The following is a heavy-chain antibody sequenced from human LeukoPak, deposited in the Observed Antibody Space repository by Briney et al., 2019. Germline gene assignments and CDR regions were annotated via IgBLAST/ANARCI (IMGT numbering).Heavy chain of an antibody. CDR3: ASGVLRYFDWLFLDAFDI. V-gene: IGHV4-61*01. CDR1: GGSVSSGSYY. J-gene: IGHJ3*02. CDR2: IYYSGST. Sequence: SETLSLTCTVSGGSVSSGSYYWSWNRQPPGKGLEWIGYIYYSGSTNYNPSLKSRVTISVDTSKNQFSLKLSSVTAADTAVYYCASGVLRYFDWLFLDAFDIWGQGTMVTVSS. D-gene: IGHD3-9*01.